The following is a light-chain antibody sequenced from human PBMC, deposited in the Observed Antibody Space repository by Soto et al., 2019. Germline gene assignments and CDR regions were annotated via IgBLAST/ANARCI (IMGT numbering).Light chain of an antibody. V-gene: IGKV1-6*01. Sequence: AIQMTQSPSSLSASVGDRVTITCRASQAIGNYLDWYQQKPGTAPKLLISGASTLQSGVPSRFSGSGSGTDFTLIISSLQPEDFATYYCLQDYNYPLTFGGGTKVEIK. CDR2: GAS. J-gene: IGKJ4*01. CDR3: LQDYNYPLT. CDR1: QAIGNY.